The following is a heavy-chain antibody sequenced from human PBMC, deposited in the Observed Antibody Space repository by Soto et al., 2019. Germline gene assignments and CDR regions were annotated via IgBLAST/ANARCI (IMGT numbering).Heavy chain of an antibody. CDR1: GYTFTSYG. D-gene: IGHD2-15*01. CDR3: ARDSCSGGSCYAERRIFDY. V-gene: IGHV1-18*01. Sequence: VASVKVSCKASGYTFTSYGISWVRQAPGQGLEWMGWISAYNGNTNYAQKLQGRVTMTTDTSTSTAYMELRSLSSDDTAVYYCARDSCSGGSCYAERRIFDYWGQGTLVTVSS. J-gene: IGHJ4*02. CDR2: ISAYNGNT.